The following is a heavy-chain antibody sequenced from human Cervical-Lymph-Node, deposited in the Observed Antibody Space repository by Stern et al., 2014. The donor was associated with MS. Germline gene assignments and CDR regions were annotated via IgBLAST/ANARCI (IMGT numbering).Heavy chain of an antibody. CDR1: GGTFSSYA. CDR2: IIPSIGIA. D-gene: IGHD2-8*01. Sequence: DQLVESGAEVKKPGSSVKVSCKGSGGTFSSYAIRWVRQAPGQGLEWVGGIIPSIGIANHAQKFQGRVTITADKSTNTGYMELSSLRSEDTALYYCARDGGGVDIWGQGTMVSVSS. J-gene: IGHJ3*02. V-gene: IGHV1-69*17. CDR3: ARDGGGVDI.